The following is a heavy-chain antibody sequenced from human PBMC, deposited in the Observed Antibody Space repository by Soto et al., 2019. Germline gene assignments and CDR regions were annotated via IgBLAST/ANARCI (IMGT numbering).Heavy chain of an antibody. CDR2: INSDGSST. J-gene: IGHJ3*02. CDR1: GFTFSSYW. Sequence: EVQLVESGGGLVQPGGSLRLSCAASGFTFSSYWMHWVRQAPGKGLVWVSRINSDGSSTSYADSVKGRFTISRDNAKNTLYLQMNSLRAEDTAVYYCARDLGAPFLEWLDKRAGAFDIWGQGTMVTVSS. CDR3: ARDLGAPFLEWLDKRAGAFDI. V-gene: IGHV3-74*01. D-gene: IGHD3-3*02.